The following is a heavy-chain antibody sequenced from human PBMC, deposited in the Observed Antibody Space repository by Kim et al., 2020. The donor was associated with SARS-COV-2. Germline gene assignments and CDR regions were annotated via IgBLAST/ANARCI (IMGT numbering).Heavy chain of an antibody. CDR2: IYYSGST. Sequence: SETLSLTCTVSGGSISSYYWSWIRQPPGKGLEWIGYIYYSGSTNYNPSLKSRVTISVDTSKNQFSLKLSSVTAADTAVYYCARDRGLGMVDYWGQGTLVTVSS. CDR3: ARDRGLGMVDY. V-gene: IGHV4-59*01. J-gene: IGHJ4*02. CDR1: GGSISSYY. D-gene: IGHD3-10*01.